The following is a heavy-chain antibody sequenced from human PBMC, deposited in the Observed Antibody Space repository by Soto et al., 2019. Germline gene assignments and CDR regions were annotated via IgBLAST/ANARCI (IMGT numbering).Heavy chain of an antibody. Sequence: QVQLVQSGAEVKKPGSSVKVSCKASGGTFSSYTISWVRQAPGQGLEWMGRIIPILGIANYAQKFQGRVTSTADKSTSTAYMELSSLRSEDTAVYYCGRGAWGADYYYMDVWGKGTTVTVSS. CDR2: IIPILGIA. CDR1: GGTFSSYT. J-gene: IGHJ6*03. CDR3: GRGAWGADYYYMDV. V-gene: IGHV1-69*02. D-gene: IGHD3-16*01.